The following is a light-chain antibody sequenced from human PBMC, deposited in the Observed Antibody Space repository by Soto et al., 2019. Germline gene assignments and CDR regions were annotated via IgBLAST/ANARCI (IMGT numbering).Light chain of an antibody. CDR3: RSADSSGTYGV. V-gene: IGLV3-25*03. CDR1: ALPKQY. Sequence: SYELTQPPSVSVSPGQTARITCSGDALPKQYAYWYQQKPGQAPVLVIYKDIERPSGIPERFSGSSSGTTVTLTISGVQAEDEADYYCRSADSSGTYGVFGGGTKLTVL. J-gene: IGLJ2*01. CDR2: KDI.